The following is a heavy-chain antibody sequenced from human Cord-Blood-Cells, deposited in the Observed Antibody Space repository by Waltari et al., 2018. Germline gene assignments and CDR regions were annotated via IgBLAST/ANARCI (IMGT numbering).Heavy chain of an antibody. CDR2: IIPIFGTA. Sequence: VQLVQSGAEVKKPGSSVKVSCKASAGTFSRYAIIRVRQAPGQGLEWMGGIIPIFGTANYAQKFQGRVTITADESASTAYMELSSLRSEDTTVYYCAREKAAFDIWGQGTMVTVSS. V-gene: IGHV1-69*12. CDR1: AGTFSRYA. J-gene: IGHJ3*02. CDR3: AREKAAFDI.